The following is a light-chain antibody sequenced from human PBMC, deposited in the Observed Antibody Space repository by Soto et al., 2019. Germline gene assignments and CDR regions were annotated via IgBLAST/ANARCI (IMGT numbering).Light chain of an antibody. CDR1: QSVSSY. CDR3: QQRRNWLYT. J-gene: IGKJ2*01. V-gene: IGKV3-11*01. Sequence: EIVLTQSPATLSLSPGERATLSCRASQSVSSYLAWYQQKPGQAPRLLIYDASNCATCIPARFSGSGSGTDFTLTISRREPEDFAVYYCQQRRNWLYTFGQGTKLEIK. CDR2: DAS.